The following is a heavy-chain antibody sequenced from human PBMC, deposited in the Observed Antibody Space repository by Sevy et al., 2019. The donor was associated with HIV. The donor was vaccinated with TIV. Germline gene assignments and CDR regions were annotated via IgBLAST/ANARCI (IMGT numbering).Heavy chain of an antibody. CDR3: ANGPSPKTTFGRVADY. J-gene: IGHJ4*02. D-gene: IGHD3-16*01. CDR1: GFTFSSYG. Sequence: GGSLRLSCAASGFTFSSYGMHWVRQAPGKGLEWVAFIRYDGSNKYYADSVKGRFTISRDNSKNTLYLQMNSLRAEDTAVDDCANGPSPKTTFGRVADYWGQGTLVTVSS. CDR2: IRYDGSNK. V-gene: IGHV3-30*02.